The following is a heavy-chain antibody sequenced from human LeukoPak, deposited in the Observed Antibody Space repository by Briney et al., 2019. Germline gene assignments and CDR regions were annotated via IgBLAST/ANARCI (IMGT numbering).Heavy chain of an antibody. CDR3: ARSAQTVTTFPLDY. D-gene: IGHD4-17*01. CDR2: IYHSGST. V-gene: IGHV4-4*02. Sequence: PSGTLSLTCAVSGGSISSINWWSWVRQPPGKGLEWIGEIYHSGSTNYNPSLKSRVTISVDRSKNQFSLKLSSVTAADTAVYYCARSAQTVTTFPLDYWGQGTLVTVSS. J-gene: IGHJ4*02. CDR1: GGSISSINW.